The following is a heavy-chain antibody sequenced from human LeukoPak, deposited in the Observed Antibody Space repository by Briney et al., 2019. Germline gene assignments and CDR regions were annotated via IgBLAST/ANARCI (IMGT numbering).Heavy chain of an antibody. Sequence: ASVKVSCKASGYTFTSYGISWVRPAPGQGLEWMGWISAYNGNTNYAQKLQGRVTMTTDTSTSTAYMELRSLRSDDTAVYYCARNPLRPDYDYVWGSYRQEYYFDYWGQGTLVTVSS. D-gene: IGHD3-16*02. CDR3: ARNPLRPDYDYVWGSYRQEYYFDY. J-gene: IGHJ4*02. CDR1: GYTFTSYG. V-gene: IGHV1-18*04. CDR2: ISAYNGNT.